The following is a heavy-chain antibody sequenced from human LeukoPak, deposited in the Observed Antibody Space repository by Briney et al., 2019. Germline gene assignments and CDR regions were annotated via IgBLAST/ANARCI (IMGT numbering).Heavy chain of an antibody. CDR3: ARHSAAAAPGY. CDR2: IYYSGST. D-gene: IGHD6-13*01. J-gene: IGHJ4*02. CDR1: GGSISSYY. V-gene: IGHV4-59*08. Sequence: PSETLSLTCTVSGGSISSYYWSWIRQPPGKGLEWIGYIYYSGSTNYNPSLKSRVTISVDTSKNQFSLKLSSVTAADTAVYYCARHSAAAAPGYWGQGTLVTASS.